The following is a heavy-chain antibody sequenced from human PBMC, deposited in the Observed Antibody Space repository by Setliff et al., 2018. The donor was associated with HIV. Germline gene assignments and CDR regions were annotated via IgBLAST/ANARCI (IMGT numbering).Heavy chain of an antibody. V-gene: IGHV3-43D*04. Sequence: GGSLRLSCAASGFTFDDYAMHWVRQAPGKGLEWVSLISWDGGSTYYADSVKGRFTISRDNAKNSLYLQMNSLRAEDTAVYYCARGWFDSWGQGTLVTVSS. CDR2: ISWDGGST. CDR3: ARGWFDS. J-gene: IGHJ5*01. CDR1: GFTFDDYA.